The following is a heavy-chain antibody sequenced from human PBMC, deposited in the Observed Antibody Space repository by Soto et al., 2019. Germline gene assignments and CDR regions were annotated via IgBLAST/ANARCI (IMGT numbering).Heavy chain of an antibody. CDR1: GGSISSYY. CDR3: ARQDYDFWSGHYFNWFDP. J-gene: IGHJ5*02. Sequence: SETLSLTCTVSGGSISSYYWSWIRQPPGKGLEWIGYIYYSGSTNYNPSLKSRVTISVDTSKNQFSLKLSSVTAADTAVYYCARQDYDFWSGHYFNWFDPWGQGTLVTVSS. CDR2: IYYSGST. V-gene: IGHV4-59*08. D-gene: IGHD3-3*01.